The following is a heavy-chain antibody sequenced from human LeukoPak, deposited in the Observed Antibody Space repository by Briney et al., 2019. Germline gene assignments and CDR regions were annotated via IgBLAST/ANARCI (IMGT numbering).Heavy chain of an antibody. J-gene: IGHJ4*02. Sequence: GGSLRLSCVASGFTFSGYSMHWVRQAPGKGLEWVSYISSSSGTIHYADSVKGRFTISRDNAKNSLYLQMNSLRDEDTAVYYCARGHSSGWPQNFDYWGQGTLVTVSS. D-gene: IGHD6-19*01. CDR3: ARGHSSGWPQNFDY. V-gene: IGHV3-48*02. CDR2: ISSSSGTI. CDR1: GFTFSGYS.